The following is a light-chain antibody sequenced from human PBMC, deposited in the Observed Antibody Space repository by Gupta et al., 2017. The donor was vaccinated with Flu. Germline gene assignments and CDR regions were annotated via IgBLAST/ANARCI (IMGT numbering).Light chain of an antibody. CDR2: RND. Sequence: KVTISSSGATSKLGSNYVYWYQPYPGPAPKLLIYRNDRRRSGIPERFSGSNSGTAATVAIIGLQAEDEADYYCVAGDDSLSCVVFGGGTKLTVL. CDR1: TSKLGSNY. V-gene: IGLV1-47*01. CDR3: VAGDDSLSCVV. J-gene: IGLJ2*01.